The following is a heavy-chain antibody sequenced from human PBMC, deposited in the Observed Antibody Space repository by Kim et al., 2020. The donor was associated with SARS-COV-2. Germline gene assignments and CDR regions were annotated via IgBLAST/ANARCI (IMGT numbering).Heavy chain of an antibody. J-gene: IGHJ6*03. D-gene: IGHD5-18*01. CDR2: IYPGDSDT. Sequence: GESLKISCKGSGYSFTSYWIGWVRQMPGKGLEWMGIIYPGDSDTRYSPSFQGQVTISADKSISTAYLQWSSLKASDTAMYYCARQIDVDTAMAYYYYYYMDVWGKGTTVTVSS. CDR3: ARQIDVDTAMAYYYYYYMDV. V-gene: IGHV5-51*01. CDR1: GYSFTSYW.